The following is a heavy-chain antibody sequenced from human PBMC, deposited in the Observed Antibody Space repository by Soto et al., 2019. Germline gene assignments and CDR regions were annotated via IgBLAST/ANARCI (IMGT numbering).Heavy chain of an antibody. CDR2: IIPIFGTA. J-gene: IGHJ4*02. CDR3: ARGLKYCSSTSCYSPLDY. D-gene: IGHD2-2*02. V-gene: IGHV1-69*13. CDR1: GGTFSSYA. Sequence: SVKVSCKASGGTFSSYAISWVRQAPGQGLEWMGGIIPIFGTANYAQKFQGRVTITADESTSTAYMELSSLRSEDTAVYYCARGLKYCSSTSCYSPLDYGREGTLVTVSS.